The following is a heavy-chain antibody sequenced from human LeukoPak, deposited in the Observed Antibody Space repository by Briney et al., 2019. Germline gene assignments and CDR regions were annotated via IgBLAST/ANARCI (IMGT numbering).Heavy chain of an antibody. CDR1: GFTFSSYS. D-gene: IGHD5-18*01. J-gene: IGHJ4*02. Sequence: GGSLRLSCAASGFTFSSYSMNWVRQAPGKGLEWVSSISSSSSSIYYADSVKGRFTISRDNAKNSLCLQMNSLRAEDTAVYYCARASGDIVETATMGSYWGQGTLVTVSS. CDR3: ARASGDIVETATMGSY. V-gene: IGHV3-21*01. CDR2: ISSSSSSI.